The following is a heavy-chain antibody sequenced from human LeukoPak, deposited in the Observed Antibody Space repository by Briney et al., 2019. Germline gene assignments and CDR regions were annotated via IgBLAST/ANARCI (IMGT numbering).Heavy chain of an antibody. CDR1: GFTFSSYA. V-gene: IGHV3-23*01. D-gene: IGHD5-18*01. CDR2: ISGSGGST. J-gene: IGHJ4*02. CDR3: AQGRDRGYSYGYSGY. Sequence: HPGGSLRLSCAASGFTFSSYAMSWVRQAPGKGLEWVSAISGSGGSTYYADSVKGRFTISRDNSKNTLYLQMNSLRAEDTAVYYCAQGRDRGYSYGYSGYWGQGTLVTVCS.